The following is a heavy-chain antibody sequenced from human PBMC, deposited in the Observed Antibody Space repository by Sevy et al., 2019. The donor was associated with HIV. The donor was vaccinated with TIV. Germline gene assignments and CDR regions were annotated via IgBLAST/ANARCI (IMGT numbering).Heavy chain of an antibody. CDR3: ARDGIRTDYWHGLDV. CDR2: IYRSGRS. Sequence: SETLSLTCTVSGDSINNGNHWWSWVRQPAGKGLEWIGRIYRSGRSIMYNPSLERRVTISVDTSKNQFSLKVTSVIAADTAIYYCARDGIRTDYWHGLDVWGQGTTVTVSS. J-gene: IGHJ6*02. V-gene: IGHV4-61*02. CDR1: GDSINNGNHW. D-gene: IGHD2-8*02.